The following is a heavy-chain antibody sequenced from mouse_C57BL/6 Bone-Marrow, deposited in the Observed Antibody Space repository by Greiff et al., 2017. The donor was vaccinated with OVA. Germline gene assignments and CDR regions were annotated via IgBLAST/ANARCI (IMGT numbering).Heavy chain of an antibody. CDR2: IDPENGDT. D-gene: IGHD2-5*01. Sequence: EVQLQQSGAELVRPGASVKLSCTASGFTFTDDYMHWVKQRPEQGLEWIGWIDPENGDTEYAAKFQGKATITADTSSNTAYLQLSSLTSEDTAVYYCTHYSNYPWFAYWGRGTLVTVSA. CDR1: GFTFTDDY. V-gene: IGHV14-4*01. J-gene: IGHJ3*01. CDR3: THYSNYPWFAY.